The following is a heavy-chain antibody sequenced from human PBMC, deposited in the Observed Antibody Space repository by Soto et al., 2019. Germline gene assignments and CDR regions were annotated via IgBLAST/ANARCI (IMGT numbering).Heavy chain of an antibody. J-gene: IGHJ4*02. CDR3: ARGNHYDSSGSPFDY. CDR2: INHSGST. Sequence: SETLSLTCAVYGGSFSGYYWCWIRQPPGKGLEWIGEINHSGSTNYNPSLKSRVTISVDTSKNQFSLKLSSVTAADTAVYYCARGNHYDSSGSPFDYWGQGTLVT. D-gene: IGHD3-22*01. CDR1: GGSFSGYY. V-gene: IGHV4-34*01.